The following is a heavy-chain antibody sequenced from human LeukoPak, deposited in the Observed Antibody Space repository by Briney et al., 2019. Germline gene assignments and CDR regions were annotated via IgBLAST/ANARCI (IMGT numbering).Heavy chain of an antibody. CDR2: IYTSGST. CDR1: GGSISSYY. J-gene: IGHJ6*03. Sequence: SETLSLTCTVSGGSISSYYWSWIRQPAGKGLEWIGRIYTSGSTNYNPSLKSRVTISVDTSKNQFSLKLSSVTAADTAVYYCARGRMVTTFFYYYYMDVWGKGTTVTVSS. D-gene: IGHD4-17*01. CDR3: ARGRMVTTFFYYYYMDV. V-gene: IGHV4-4*07.